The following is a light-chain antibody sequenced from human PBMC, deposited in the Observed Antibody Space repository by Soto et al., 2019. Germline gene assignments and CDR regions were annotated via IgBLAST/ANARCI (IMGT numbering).Light chain of an antibody. J-gene: IGLJ1*01. CDR1: NSDVGDYNY. CDR3: SSYTPSSTLYV. CDR2: DVS. V-gene: IGLV2-14*01. Sequence: QSALTQPASVSGAPGQSITISCTGTNSDVGDYNYVSWYQQHPGKAPKLMIYDVSNRPSGVSNRFSGSKSGNTASLTISGLQAEDEADYYCSSYTPSSTLYVFGTGTKLTVL.